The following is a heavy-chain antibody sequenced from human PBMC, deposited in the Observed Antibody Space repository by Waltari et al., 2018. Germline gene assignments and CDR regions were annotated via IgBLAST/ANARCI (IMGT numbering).Heavy chain of an antibody. J-gene: IGHJ4*02. D-gene: IGHD5-12*01. CDR3: ARLGVATIPFDY. CDR2: INAGNCNT. CDR1: GYTFTSYA. Sequence: QVQLVQSGAEVKKPGASVKVSCKASGYTFTSYAMHWVRQAPGQRLEWMGWINAGNCNTKYSQKFQGRVTITRDTSASTAYMELSSLRSEDTAVYYCARLGVATIPFDYWGQGTLVIVSS. V-gene: IGHV1-3*01.